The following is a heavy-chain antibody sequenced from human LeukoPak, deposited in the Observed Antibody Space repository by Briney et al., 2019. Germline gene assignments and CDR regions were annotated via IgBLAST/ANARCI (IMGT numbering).Heavy chain of an antibody. CDR3: ARGGTLRTLFDY. CDR2: IYYSGST. D-gene: IGHD1-26*01. CDR1: GGSISSYY. V-gene: IGHV4-59*01. J-gene: IGHJ4*02. Sequence: PSETLSLTCTVSGGSISSYYWSWIRQPPGKGLEWIGNIYYSGSTNYNPPLKSRVTISVDASKNQFSLKLGSVTAADTAVYYCARGGTLRTLFDYWGQGTLVTVSS.